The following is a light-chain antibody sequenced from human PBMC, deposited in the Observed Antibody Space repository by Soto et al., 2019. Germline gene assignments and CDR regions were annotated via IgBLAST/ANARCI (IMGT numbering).Light chain of an antibody. CDR3: QQYNYWPVT. CDR2: GAS. V-gene: IGKV3-15*01. Sequence: VMTHSPATLAVSTGETNILSCRASQSINSDVAWYQQKLGQTPRLLIHGASTRATGIAARFSGSGSGTEFTLTISGLQSEDFATYYCQQYNYWPVTFGGGTKVDIK. J-gene: IGKJ4*01. CDR1: QSINSD.